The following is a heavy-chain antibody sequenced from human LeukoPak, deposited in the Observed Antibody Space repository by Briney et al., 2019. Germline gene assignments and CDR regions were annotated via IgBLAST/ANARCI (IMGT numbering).Heavy chain of an antibody. CDR3: AKDVGDLGSGYYYMDV. V-gene: IGHV3-23*01. CDR1: GFTFSSYA. D-gene: IGHD3-10*01. J-gene: IGHJ6*03. CDR2: ISGSGGST. Sequence: GGSLRLSCAASGFTFSSYAMGWVRQAPGKGLEWVSAISGSGGSTYYADSVKGRFTISRDNSKNTLYLQMNSLRAEDTAVYYCAKDVGDLGSGYYYMDVWGKGTTVTVSS.